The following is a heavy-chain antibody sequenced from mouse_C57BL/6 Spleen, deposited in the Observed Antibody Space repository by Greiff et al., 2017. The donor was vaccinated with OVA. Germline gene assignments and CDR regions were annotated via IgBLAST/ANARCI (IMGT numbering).Heavy chain of an antibody. Sequence: VQLKESGPGLVKPSQSLSLTCSVTGYSITSGYYWNWIRQFPGNKLEWMGYISYDGSNNYNPSLKNRISITRDTSKNQFFLKLNSVTTEDTATYYCARTLITTVVVDYWGQGTTLTVSS. J-gene: IGHJ2*01. CDR1: GYSITSGYY. CDR2: ISYDGSN. CDR3: ARTLITTVVVDY. V-gene: IGHV3-6*01. D-gene: IGHD1-1*01.